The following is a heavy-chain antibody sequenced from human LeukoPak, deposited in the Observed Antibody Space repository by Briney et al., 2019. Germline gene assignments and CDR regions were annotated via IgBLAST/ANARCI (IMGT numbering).Heavy chain of an antibody. D-gene: IGHD3-16*01. CDR1: DGSTSTYN. CDR2: ITYSGYT. J-gene: IGHJ1*01. Sequence: PSETLSLTCIVSDGSTSTYNWNWIRQPPGKGLEWIGHITYSGYTTYNPSLKSRVTISVDMSKKQFSLKLTSVTAADTAMYFCTNIPRSSRYWGYFEDWGQGTLVTVS. V-gene: IGHV4-59*01. CDR3: TNIPRSSRYWGYFED.